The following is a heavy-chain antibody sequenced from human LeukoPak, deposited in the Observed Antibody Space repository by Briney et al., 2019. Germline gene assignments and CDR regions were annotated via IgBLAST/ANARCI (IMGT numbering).Heavy chain of an antibody. V-gene: IGHV4-59*01. Sequence: SETLSLTCTVSGGSISSYYWSWIRQPPGKGLEWIGYIYYSGSTNYNPSLKSRVTISVDTSKNQFSLKLSSVTAADTAVYYCARASWYFDLWGRGTLVTVSS. CDR3: ARASWYFDL. CDR1: GGSISSYY. J-gene: IGHJ2*01. CDR2: IYYSGST.